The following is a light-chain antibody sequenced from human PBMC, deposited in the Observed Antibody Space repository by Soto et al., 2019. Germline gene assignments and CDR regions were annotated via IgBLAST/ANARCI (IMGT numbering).Light chain of an antibody. Sequence: QSVLTHPASVSGSPGHSITISYTGTSSDVGGYNYVSWYQQHPGKAPKLMIYDVSNRPSGVSNRFSGSKSGNTASLTISGLQAEDEADYYCSSYTSSSTLGYVFGTGTKVTVL. J-gene: IGLJ1*01. V-gene: IGLV2-14*01. CDR3: SSYTSSSTLGYV. CDR2: DVS. CDR1: SSDVGGYNY.